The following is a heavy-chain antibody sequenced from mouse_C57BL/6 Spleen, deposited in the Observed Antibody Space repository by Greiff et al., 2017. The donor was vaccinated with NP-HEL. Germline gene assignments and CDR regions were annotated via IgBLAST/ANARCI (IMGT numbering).Heavy chain of an antibody. J-gene: IGHJ4*01. CDR2: ISSGSSTI. CDR1: GFTFSDYG. D-gene: IGHD1-1*01. CDR3: ARANYYGSRYAMDY. V-gene: IGHV5-17*01. Sequence: EVQRVESGGGLVKPGGSLKLSCAASGFTFSDYGMHWVRQASEKGLEWVAYISSGSSTIYYADKVKGRFTISRDNAKNTLFLKRTSLRSEETAMYYCARANYYGSRYAMDYWGQGTSVTVSS.